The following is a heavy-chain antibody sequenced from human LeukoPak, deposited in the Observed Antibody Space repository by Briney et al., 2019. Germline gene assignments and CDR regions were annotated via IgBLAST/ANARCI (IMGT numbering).Heavy chain of an antibody. CDR2: IYPGDSDT. J-gene: IGHJ4*02. Sequence: GESLKISCQGSGYSFTNYWIGWVRQMPGKGLEWMGIIYPGDSDTKYSPSFGGQVTISVDKSISTAYLQWSSLKASDTAMYYCARSGYSSGWYVGSFDYWGQGTLVTVSS. CDR1: GYSFTNYW. CDR3: ARSGYSSGWYVGSFDY. D-gene: IGHD6-19*01. V-gene: IGHV5-51*01.